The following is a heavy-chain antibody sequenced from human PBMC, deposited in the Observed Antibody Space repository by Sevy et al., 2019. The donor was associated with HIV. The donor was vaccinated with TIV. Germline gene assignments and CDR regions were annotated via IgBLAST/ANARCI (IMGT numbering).Heavy chain of an antibody. CDR2: ISGSGGST. V-gene: IGHV3-23*01. CDR3: AKVKYNWNDGGYFDY. CDR1: GFTFSSYA. D-gene: IGHD1-1*01. J-gene: IGHJ4*02. Sequence: GGSLRLSCAASGFTFSSYAMSWVRQAPGKGLEWVSAISGSGGSTYYGDSVKGRFTISRDNSKNTLYLQMNSLRAEDTAVYYCAKVKYNWNDGGYFDYWGQGTLVTVSS.